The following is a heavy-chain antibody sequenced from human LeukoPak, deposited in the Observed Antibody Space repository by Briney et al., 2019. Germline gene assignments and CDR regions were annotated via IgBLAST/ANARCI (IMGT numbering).Heavy chain of an antibody. CDR3: ARDSHRGYAFDI. V-gene: IGHV1-2*02. CDR1: GYTFTGYY. J-gene: IGHJ3*02. D-gene: IGHD1-1*01. Sequence: ASVKASCKASGYTFTGYYMHWVRQAPGQGLAWMGWINPNSGGTNYAQKFQGRVTMTRDTSISTAYMELSRLRSDDTAVYYCARDSHRGYAFDIWGQGTMVTVSS. CDR2: INPNSGGT.